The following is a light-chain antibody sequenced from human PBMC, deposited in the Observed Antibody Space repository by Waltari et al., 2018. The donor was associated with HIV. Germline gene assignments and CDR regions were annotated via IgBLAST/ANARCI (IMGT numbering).Light chain of an antibody. Sequence: DSPMTQFPSTLSASVGDRVTITCRASQNIDNRMAWYQQKPGKAPNLLIHFASTLQRGVPSRFSGTGSGAEFTLTISSLQPDDFATYYCQGGNGYFGQGTKVEVK. CDR1: QNIDNR. CDR3: QGGNGY. V-gene: IGKV1-5*03. J-gene: IGKJ2*01. CDR2: FAS.